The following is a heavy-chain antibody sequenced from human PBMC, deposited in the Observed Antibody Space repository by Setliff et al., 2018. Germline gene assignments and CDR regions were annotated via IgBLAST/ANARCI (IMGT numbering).Heavy chain of an antibody. CDR2: IHYSGST. CDR3: ARHEFVGGYYGSVTYRHFDY. Sequence: KPSETLSLTCTVSGGSISSGSYYWGWIRQPPRKGLEWIGSIHYSGSTYYNPSLKSRVTISVDTSKNQFSLKLDSVTATDTAVYYCARHEFVGGYYGSVTYRHFDYWGQGILVTVSS. V-gene: IGHV4-39*01. D-gene: IGHD3-10*01. J-gene: IGHJ4*02. CDR1: GGSISSGSYY.